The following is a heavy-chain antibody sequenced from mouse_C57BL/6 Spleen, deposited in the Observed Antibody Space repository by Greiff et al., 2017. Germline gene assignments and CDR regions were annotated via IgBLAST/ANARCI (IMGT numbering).Heavy chain of an antibody. CDR1: GYAFSSSW. Sequence: VQLVESGPELVKPGASVKISCKASGYAFSSSWMNWVKQRPGKGLEWIGRIYPGDGDPNYNGKFKGKATLTADKSSSTAYMQLSSLTSEDSAVYFCARGDGYTLYFDYWGQGTTLTVSS. CDR3: ARGDGYTLYFDY. V-gene: IGHV1-82*01. D-gene: IGHD2-3*01. CDR2: IYPGDGDP. J-gene: IGHJ2*01.